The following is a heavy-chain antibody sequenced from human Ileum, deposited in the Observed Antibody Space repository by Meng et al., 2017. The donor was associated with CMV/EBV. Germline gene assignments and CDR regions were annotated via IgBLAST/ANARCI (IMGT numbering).Heavy chain of an antibody. J-gene: IGHJ4*02. CDR3: ARHKELPDRGFDY. V-gene: IGHV1-2*02. CDR2: INPNSGGT. CDR1: GYTFTGYY. Sequence: SVQVSCKASGYTFTGYYMHWVRQAPGQGLEWMGWINPNSGGTNYAQKFQGRVTMTRDTSISTAYMELSSLRSEDTDVYYCARHKELPDRGFDYWGQGTLVTVSS. D-gene: IGHD3-22*01.